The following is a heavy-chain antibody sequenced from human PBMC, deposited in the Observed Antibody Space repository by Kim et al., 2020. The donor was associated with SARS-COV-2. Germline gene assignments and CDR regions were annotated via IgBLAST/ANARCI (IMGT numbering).Heavy chain of an antibody. Sequence: GGSLRLSCADSGYSFDDNSMSWVRQTPGKGLECVASIKHNGCDIYNVDSVTVRFTISSDKAKTTLFPQLHINRLKDTATSICDVGNYPDVCGQATHVSVS. CDR3: DVGNYPDV. V-gene: IGHV3-7*03. J-gene: IGHJ4*02. CDR1: GYSFDDNS. CDR2: IKHNGCDI. D-gene: IGHD3-22*01.